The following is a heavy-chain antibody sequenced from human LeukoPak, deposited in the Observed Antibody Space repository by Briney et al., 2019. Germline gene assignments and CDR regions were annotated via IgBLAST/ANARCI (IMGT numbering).Heavy chain of an antibody. CDR2: IYYSGST. J-gene: IGHJ4*02. V-gene: IGHV4-59*01. CDR1: GGSISSYY. Sequence: ETSETLSLTCTVSGGSISSYYWSWIRQPPGKGLEWIGYIYYSGSTNYNPSLKSRVTISVDTSKNQFSLKLSSVTAADTAVYYCARDARGGNSYYFDYWGQGTLVTVSS. CDR3: ARDARGGNSYYFDY. D-gene: IGHD4-23*01.